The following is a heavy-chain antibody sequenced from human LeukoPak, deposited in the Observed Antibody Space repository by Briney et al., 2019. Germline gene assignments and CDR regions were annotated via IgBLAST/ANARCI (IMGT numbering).Heavy chain of an antibody. D-gene: IGHD6-25*01. CDR2: IYSGGST. V-gene: IGHV3-53*01. Sequence: GGSLRLSCAASGFTVSSNYMSWVRQAPGKGLEWVSVIYSGGSTYYADSVKGRFTISRDNSKNTLYLQMNSLRAEDTAIYFCARLNIAAALDPWGQGTLVTVSS. CDR1: GFTVSSNY. J-gene: IGHJ5*02. CDR3: ARLNIAAALDP.